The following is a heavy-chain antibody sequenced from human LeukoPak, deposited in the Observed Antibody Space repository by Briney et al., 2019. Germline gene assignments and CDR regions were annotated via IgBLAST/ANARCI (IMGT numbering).Heavy chain of an antibody. J-gene: IGHJ5*02. CDR2: ISSSSSYI. CDR3: ARDHSHHDSWFDP. CDR1: GFTFSSYS. D-gene: IGHD3-3*01. Sequence: PGGSLRLSCAASGFTFSSYSMNWVRQAPGKGLEWVSSISSSSSYIYYADSVKGRFTISRDNAKNSLYLQMNSLRAEDTAVYYCARDHSHHDSWFDPWGQGTLVTVSS. V-gene: IGHV3-21*01.